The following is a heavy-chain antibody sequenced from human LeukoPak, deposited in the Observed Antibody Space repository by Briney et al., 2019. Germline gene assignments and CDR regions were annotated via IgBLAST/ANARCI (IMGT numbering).Heavy chain of an antibody. CDR2: IYYSGST. CDR3: ARPTYYDFWSGWDAFDI. D-gene: IGHD3-3*01. Sequence: SETLSLTCTVSGGSISSYYWSWIRQPPGKGLEWIGYIYYSGSTNYNPSLKSRVTISVDTSKNQFSLKLSSVTAADTAVYYCARPTYYDFWSGWDAFDIWGQGTMVTVSS. CDR1: GGSISSYY. J-gene: IGHJ3*02. V-gene: IGHV4-59*01.